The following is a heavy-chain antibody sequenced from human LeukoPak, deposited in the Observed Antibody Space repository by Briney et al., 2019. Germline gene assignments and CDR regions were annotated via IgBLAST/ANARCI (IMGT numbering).Heavy chain of an antibody. Sequence: SETLSLTCTVSGGSISSYCWSWIRQPAGKGLEWIGRIYTSGSTNYNPSLKSRVTMSVDTSKNQFSLKLSSVTAADTAVYYCARDRLAYCGGDCYRNWFDPWGQGTLVTVSS. V-gene: IGHV4-4*07. CDR3: ARDRLAYCGGDCYRNWFDP. J-gene: IGHJ5*02. CDR2: IYTSGST. D-gene: IGHD2-21*01. CDR1: GGSISSYC.